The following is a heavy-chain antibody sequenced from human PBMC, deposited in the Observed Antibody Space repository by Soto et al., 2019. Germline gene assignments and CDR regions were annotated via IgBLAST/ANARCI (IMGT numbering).Heavy chain of an antibody. J-gene: IGHJ4*02. CDR3: ATQPPDTSGYSWDYWDY. D-gene: IGHD3-22*01. CDR2: ISGSGGST. Sequence: PGGSLRLSCAASGFTFSSYAMSWVRQAPGKGLEWVSAISGSGGSTYYADSVKGRFTISRDNSKNTLYLQMNSLRAEDTAVYYCATQPPDTSGYSWDYWDYCRKGPLVTSSS. V-gene: IGHV3-23*01. CDR1: GFTFSSYA.